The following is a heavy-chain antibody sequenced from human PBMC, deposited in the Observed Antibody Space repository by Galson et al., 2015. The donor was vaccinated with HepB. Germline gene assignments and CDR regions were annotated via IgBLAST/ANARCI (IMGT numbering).Heavy chain of an antibody. CDR2: IIPIFGTA. CDR3: ARDSDIVVVPAADYYYGMDV. D-gene: IGHD2-2*01. V-gene: IGHV1-69*13. J-gene: IGHJ6*02. Sequence: SVKVSCKASGYIFTNYGITWVRQAPGQGLEWMGGIIPIFGTANYAQKFQGRVTITADESTSTAYMELSSLRSEDTAVYYCARDSDIVVVPAADYYYGMDVWGQGTTVTVSS. CDR1: GYIFTNYG.